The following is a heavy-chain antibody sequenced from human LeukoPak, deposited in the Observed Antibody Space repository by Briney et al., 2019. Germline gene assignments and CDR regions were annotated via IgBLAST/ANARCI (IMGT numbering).Heavy chain of an antibody. Sequence: PGGSLRLSCAASGFTFSSYSMNWVHQAPGKGLEWVSYISSSSTIYYADSVKGRFTISRDNAKNSLYLQMNSLRAEDTAVYYCARGVGGVITPYGMDVWGQGTTVTVSS. V-gene: IGHV3-48*04. CDR3: ARGVGGVITPYGMDV. J-gene: IGHJ6*02. CDR1: GFTFSSYS. CDR2: ISSSSTI. D-gene: IGHD3-10*02.